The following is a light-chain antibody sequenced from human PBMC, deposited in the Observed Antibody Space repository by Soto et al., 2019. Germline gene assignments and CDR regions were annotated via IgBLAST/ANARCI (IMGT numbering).Light chain of an antibody. CDR1: QSVSSY. V-gene: IGKV3-11*01. Sequence: EIVLTQSPATLSLSPGERATLSCRASQSVSSYLAWYQQKPGQAPRLLIYDASNRATGIPARFSGSGSGTDFTLTISRLEPEDFAVYYCQHRSNLWTFGQGTKVEIK. J-gene: IGKJ1*01. CDR3: QHRSNLWT. CDR2: DAS.